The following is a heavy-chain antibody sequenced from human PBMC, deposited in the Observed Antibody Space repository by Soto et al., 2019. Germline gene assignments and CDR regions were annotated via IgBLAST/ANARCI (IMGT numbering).Heavy chain of an antibody. CDR1: GITFSDYW. J-gene: IGHJ4*02. V-gene: IGHV3-7*05. D-gene: IGHD3-10*01. Sequence: EVQLVESGGGLVQPGGSLRLSCAASGITFSDYWMSWVRQAPGKGLEWVANIKEDGSEKYYVDSVKGRFTISRDNAKNSLDMRMNSLRAEDTAVYYCARDYNREFDYWGQGTPVTVPS. CDR3: ARDYNREFDY. CDR2: IKEDGSEK.